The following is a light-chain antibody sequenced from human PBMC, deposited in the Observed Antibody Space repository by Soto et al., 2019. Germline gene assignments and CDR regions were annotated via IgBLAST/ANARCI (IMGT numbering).Light chain of an antibody. CDR2: EIN. CDR1: SSDVGGYNY. Sequence: QSALTQPASVSGSPGQSITISCTGTSSDVGGYNYVSWYQQHPGKAPKLMISEINNRPSGVSNRFSGSKSGNTASLTISGLQAEDEADYYCCSYTDGSSLLFGGGTKVTVL. J-gene: IGLJ3*02. V-gene: IGLV2-23*02. CDR3: CSYTDGSSLL.